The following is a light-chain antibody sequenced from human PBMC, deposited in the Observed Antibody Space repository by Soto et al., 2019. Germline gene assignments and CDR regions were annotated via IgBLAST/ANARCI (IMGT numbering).Light chain of an antibody. CDR2: DVS. V-gene: IGLV2-14*01. J-gene: IGLJ1*01. CDR3: SSYTTSSAFDV. CDR1: SSDVGGYSY. Sequence: QSVLTQPASVSGSPGQSITISCTGTSSDVGGYSYVSWYQQHPGKAPKLMIYDVSNRPSGVSNRFSGSKSGNTASLTISGLQAEDEADYYCSSYTTSSAFDVFGIGTKLTVL.